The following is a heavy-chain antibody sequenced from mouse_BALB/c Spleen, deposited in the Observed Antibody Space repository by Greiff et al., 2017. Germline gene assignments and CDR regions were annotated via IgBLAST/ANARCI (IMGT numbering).Heavy chain of an antibody. J-gene: IGHJ4*01. CDR3: ASYGYDYAMDY. D-gene: IGHD2-2*01. V-gene: IGHV1-69*01. CDR1: GYTFTDYW. CDR2: IDTSDSYT. Sequence: QVQLKQPGAELVMPGASVKMSCKASGYTFTDYWMHWVKQRPGQGLEWIGAIDTSDSYTSYNQKFKGKATLTVDESSSTAYMQLSSLTSEDSAVYYCASYGYDYAMDYWGQGTSVTVSS.